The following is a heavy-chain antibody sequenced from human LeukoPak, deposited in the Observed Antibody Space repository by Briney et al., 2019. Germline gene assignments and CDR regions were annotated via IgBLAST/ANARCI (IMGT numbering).Heavy chain of an antibody. D-gene: IGHD6-13*01. CDR3: ARVVAAAGRAYYYYGMDV. V-gene: IGHV1-18*01. Sequence: GASVKVSCKASGYTFTSYGISWVRQAPGQGLEWMGWISAYNGNTNYAQKLQGRVTMTTDTSTSTAYMELRSLRSDDTAVYYCARVVAAAGRAYYYYGMDVWAKGPRSPSP. CDR1: GYTFTSYG. CDR2: ISAYNGNT. J-gene: IGHJ6*02.